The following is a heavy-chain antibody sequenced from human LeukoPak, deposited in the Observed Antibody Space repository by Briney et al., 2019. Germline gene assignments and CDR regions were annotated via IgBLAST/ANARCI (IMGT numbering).Heavy chain of an antibody. CDR3: ARDPTQYYYDSSGYPDY. CDR1: GYTFTSYA. D-gene: IGHD3-22*01. CDR2: INPNSGGT. J-gene: IGHJ4*02. V-gene: IGHV1-2*02. Sequence: SVKVSCKASGYTFTSYAMNWVRQAPGQGLEWMGWINPNSGGTNYAQKFQGRVTMTRDTSISTAYMELSRLRSDDTAVYYCARDPTQYYYDSSGYPDYWGQGTLVTVSS.